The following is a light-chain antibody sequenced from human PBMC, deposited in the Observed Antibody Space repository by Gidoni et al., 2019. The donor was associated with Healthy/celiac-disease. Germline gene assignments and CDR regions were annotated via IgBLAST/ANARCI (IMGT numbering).Light chain of an antibody. CDR3: QQYNS. V-gene: IGKV1-5*03. CDR2: KAS. J-gene: IGKJ2*01. CDR1: QSISSW. Sequence: DIQMTQSPSTLSASVGDRVTINCRASQSISSWLAWYQQKPGKAPKLLIYKASSLESGVPSRFSGSGSGTEFTLTISSLQPDDFATYYCQQYNSFXXXTKLEIK.